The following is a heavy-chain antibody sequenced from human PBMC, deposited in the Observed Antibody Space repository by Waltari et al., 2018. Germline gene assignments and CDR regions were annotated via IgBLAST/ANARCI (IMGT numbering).Heavy chain of an antibody. CDR1: DGSINRDTYY. CDR2: IYSGGDA. Sequence: QVLLQESGPGLVKPSQTLSLTCTVSDGSINRDTYYWSWIRQPAGKGLEWIGRIYSGGDARYSPSLERRVAISVDRSKNQFSLTIFSVNAADAAVYYCARGDERLARYHFDDWGQGTQVIVSS. D-gene: IGHD6-25*01. V-gene: IGHV4-61*02. J-gene: IGHJ4*02. CDR3: ARGDERLARYHFDD.